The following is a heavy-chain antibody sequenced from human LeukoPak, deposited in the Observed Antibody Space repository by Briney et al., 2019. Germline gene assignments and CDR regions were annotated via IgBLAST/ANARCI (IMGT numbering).Heavy chain of an antibody. D-gene: IGHD6-6*01. Sequence: SETLSLTCTVSGGSISGYYWIWIRQPAGKGLEWIGRIYTSGSTNYNPSLKSRVTMSVDTSKNQFSLKLSSVTAADTAVYYCARMNFEYSGSPDPGYYYYMDVWGKGTTVTVSS. CDR2: IYTSGST. CDR1: GGSISGYY. V-gene: IGHV4-4*07. CDR3: ARMNFEYSGSPDPGYYYYMDV. J-gene: IGHJ6*03.